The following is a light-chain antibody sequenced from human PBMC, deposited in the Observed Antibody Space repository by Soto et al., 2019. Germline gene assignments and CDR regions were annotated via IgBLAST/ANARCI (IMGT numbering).Light chain of an antibody. CDR3: HQYDSYPWT. CDR2: DVS. Sequence: DIQMTQSPSTLSASVGERVTITCRASQSVSNWLAWYQQKPGNAPNLLIYDVSSLEGGVPSMFSGSGSGTEFILTIRLLQPDDFATYYYHQYDSYPWTFGQGTKVEMK. V-gene: IGKV1-5*01. CDR1: QSVSNW. J-gene: IGKJ1*01.